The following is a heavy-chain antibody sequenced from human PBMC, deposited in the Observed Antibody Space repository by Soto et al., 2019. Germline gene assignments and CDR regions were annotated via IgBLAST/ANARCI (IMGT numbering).Heavy chain of an antibody. V-gene: IGHV1-2*04. CDR1: GYTFTGYY. D-gene: IGHD2-15*01. CDR3: ARDQAPRGRELDAFDI. CDR2: INPNSGGT. Sequence: ASVKVSCKASGYTFTGYYMHWVRQAPGQGLEWMGWINPNSGGTNYAQKFQGWVTMTRDTAISTAYMELSRLRSDDTAVYDCARDQAPRGRELDAFDIWGQGTMVTVSS. J-gene: IGHJ3*02.